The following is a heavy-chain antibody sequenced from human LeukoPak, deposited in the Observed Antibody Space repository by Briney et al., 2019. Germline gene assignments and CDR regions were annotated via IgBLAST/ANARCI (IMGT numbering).Heavy chain of an antibody. V-gene: IGHV3-30*04. Sequence: PGGSLRLPCAASGFIFSSYTMHWVRQAPGKGLEWVAVISYDGNNKYYADSVQGRFTISRDNSKSTLSLQMNSLRADDTGVYYCARDDRWGQGTLVTVSS. CDR3: ARDDR. J-gene: IGHJ4*02. CDR2: ISYDGNNK. CDR1: GFIFSSYT.